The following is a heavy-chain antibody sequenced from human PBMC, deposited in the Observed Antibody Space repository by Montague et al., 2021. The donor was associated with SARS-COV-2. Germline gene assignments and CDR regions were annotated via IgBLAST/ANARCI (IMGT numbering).Heavy chain of an antibody. CDR2: MYNSRSS. D-gene: IGHD6-6*01. Sequence: SETLSLTCTVSGGSINNGDHYWSWIRQHPGKGLEWIAYMYNSRSSNYNPSLKSRVSISVDTSKSQFSLKLSSVTAADTAVYYCARDGHIAARPADYYGMDVWGQGTTVTVSS. CDR1: GGSINNGDHY. J-gene: IGHJ6*02. V-gene: IGHV4-61*08. CDR3: ARDGHIAARPADYYGMDV.